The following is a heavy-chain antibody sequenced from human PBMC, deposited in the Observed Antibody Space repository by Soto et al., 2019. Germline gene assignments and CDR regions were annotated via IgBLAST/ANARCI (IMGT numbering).Heavy chain of an antibody. J-gene: IGHJ2*01. CDR3: ARVGGVTPAYWYFDL. V-gene: IGHV3-66*01. D-gene: IGHD2-21*02. CDR2: IYSGGST. Sequence: PGGSLRLSCAASGFTVSSNYMSWVRQAPGKGLEWVSVIYSGGSTYYADSVKGRFTISRDNSKNTLYLQMNSLRAEDTAVYYCARVGGVTPAYWYFDLWGRGNLVTVSS. CDR1: GFTVSSNY.